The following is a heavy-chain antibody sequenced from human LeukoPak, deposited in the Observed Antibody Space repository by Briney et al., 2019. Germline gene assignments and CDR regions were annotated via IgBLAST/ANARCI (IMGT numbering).Heavy chain of an antibody. Sequence: GESLKISCKGSGYSFTSYWIGWVRQMPGKGLEWMGIIYPGDSDTRYSPSFQGQVTVSADKSISTAYLQWSSLKASDTAMYYCARTYRTNGVCYTSWYFDLWGRGTLVTVSS. CDR1: GYSFTSYW. J-gene: IGHJ2*01. D-gene: IGHD2-8*01. CDR2: IYPGDSDT. CDR3: ARTYRTNGVCYTSWYFDL. V-gene: IGHV5-51*01.